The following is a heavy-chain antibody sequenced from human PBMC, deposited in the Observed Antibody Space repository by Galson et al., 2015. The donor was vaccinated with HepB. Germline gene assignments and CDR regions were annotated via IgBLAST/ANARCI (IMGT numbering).Heavy chain of an antibody. CDR3: AREGGDDIVTGYTTRFDY. D-gene: IGHD3-9*01. V-gene: IGHV1-69*06. Sequence: SVKVSCKASGGTFSSYAISWVRQAPGQGLEWMGGIIPIFGTANYAQKFQGRVTITADKSTSTAYMELSSLRSEDTAVYYCAREGGDDIVTGYTTRFDYWGQGTLVTVSS. J-gene: IGHJ4*02. CDR2: IIPIFGTA. CDR1: GGTFSSYA.